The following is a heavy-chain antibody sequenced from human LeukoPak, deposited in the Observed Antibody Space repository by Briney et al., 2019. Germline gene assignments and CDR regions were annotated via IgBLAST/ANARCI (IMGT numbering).Heavy chain of an antibody. Sequence: ASVKVSCKASGYTFTSYGISWVRQAPGQGLEWMGWISAYNGNTNYAQKLQGRVTMTTDTSTSTAYMELRSLRSDDTAMYYCARDYDSSGWSAFDIWGQGTMVTVSS. D-gene: IGHD3-22*01. CDR1: GYTFTSYG. CDR2: ISAYNGNT. J-gene: IGHJ3*02. CDR3: ARDYDSSGWSAFDI. V-gene: IGHV1-18*01.